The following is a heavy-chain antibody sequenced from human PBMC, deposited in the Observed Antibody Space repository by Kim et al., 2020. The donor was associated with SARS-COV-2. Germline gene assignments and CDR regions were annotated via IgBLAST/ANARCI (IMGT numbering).Heavy chain of an antibody. CDR3: AGVIDHCWGFVCGHPFDY. V-gene: IGHV1-69*13. J-gene: IGHJ4*02. Sequence: SVKVSCKASGGTFSSYAISWVRQAPGQGLEWMGGIIPIFGTANYAQKFQGRVTNTADESTSTAYMELSSLRSEDTAVYYCAGVIDHCWGFVCGHPFDYWGQGTLVTVSS. CDR1: GGTFSSYA. D-gene: IGHD3-16*01. CDR2: IIPIFGTA.